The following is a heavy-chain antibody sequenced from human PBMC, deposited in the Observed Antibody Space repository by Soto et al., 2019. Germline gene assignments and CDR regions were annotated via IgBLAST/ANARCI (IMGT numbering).Heavy chain of an antibody. CDR2: ISYDGSNK. CDR3: AKYMVRGVIDQVYYYYGMDV. CDR1: GSTFSSYG. Sequence: GGSLRLSCAAYGSTFSSYGMHWVRQAPGKGLEWVAVISYDGSNKYYADSVKGRFTISRDNSKNTLYLQMNSLRAEDTAVYYCAKYMVRGVIDQVYYYYGMDVWGQGTTVTVSS. J-gene: IGHJ6*02. D-gene: IGHD3-10*01. V-gene: IGHV3-30*18.